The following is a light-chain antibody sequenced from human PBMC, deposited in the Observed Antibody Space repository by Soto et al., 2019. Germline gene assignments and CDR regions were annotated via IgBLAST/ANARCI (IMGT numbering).Light chain of an antibody. CDR2: DAS. CDR1: QSVSGR. V-gene: IGKV1-5*01. CDR3: QQYETFSGM. Sequence: DIEMTQSPSTLSASVGDTVTVTCRASQSVSGRLVSYQQKPREAPKLLIYDASALPRVDPSRVSGSGSETKFTPSIASRQPDDFATYYCQQYETFSGMFGEGTKVEI. J-gene: IGKJ4*02.